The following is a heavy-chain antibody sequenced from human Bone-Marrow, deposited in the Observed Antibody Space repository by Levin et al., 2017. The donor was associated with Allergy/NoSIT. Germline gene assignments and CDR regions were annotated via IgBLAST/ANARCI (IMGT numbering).Heavy chain of an antibody. J-gene: IGHJ4*02. CDR1: GFTFSTSA. V-gene: IGHV3-23*01. CDR2: LSGSGGYT. D-gene: IGHD2-15*01. Sequence: LSLTCAASGFTFSTSAMNWVRQAPGKGLEWVSGLSGSGGYTYYADSVKGRFTISRDNSKNTLFLQMNSLRAEDTAVYYCAKDGYCSDGSCLGFDYWGQGTLVTVSS. CDR3: AKDGYCSDGSCLGFDY.